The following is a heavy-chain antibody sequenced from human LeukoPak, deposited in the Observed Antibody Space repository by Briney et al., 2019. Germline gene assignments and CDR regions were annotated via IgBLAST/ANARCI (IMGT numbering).Heavy chain of an antibody. CDR1: GFSVSSNY. CDR2: IYSGGST. CDR3: AKRAGYNSNYFDY. V-gene: IGHV3-53*01. J-gene: IGHJ4*02. D-gene: IGHD5-24*01. Sequence: GGSLRLSCAVSGFSVSSNYMTWVRQAPGKGLEWVSVIYSGGSTYYADSVKGRFTISRDNSKNTLYLQMNSLRAEDTAVHYCAKRAGYNSNYFDYWGQGTLVTVSS.